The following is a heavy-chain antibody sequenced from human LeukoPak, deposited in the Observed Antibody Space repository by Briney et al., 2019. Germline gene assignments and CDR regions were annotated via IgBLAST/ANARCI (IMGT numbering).Heavy chain of an antibody. V-gene: IGHV4-34*01. D-gene: IGHD5-18*01. J-gene: IGHJ5*02. CDR2: INHSGST. Sequence: PSETLSLTCAVYGGSFSGYYWSWIRQPPGKGLEWIGEINHSGSTNYNPSLKSRVTISVDTSKNQFSLKVNSVTAADTAVYYCARRGYTYGWGWFDPWGQGTLVTVSS. CDR3: ARRGYTYGWGWFDP. CDR1: GGSFSGYY.